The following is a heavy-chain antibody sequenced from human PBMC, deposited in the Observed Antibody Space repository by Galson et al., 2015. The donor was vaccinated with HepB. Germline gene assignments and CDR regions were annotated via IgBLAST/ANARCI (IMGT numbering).Heavy chain of an antibody. D-gene: IGHD3-10*01. CDR2: ISSDGMTI. V-gene: IGHV3-11*01. Sequence: SLRLSCAASGFTFSDYYMSWIRRAPGEGLEWVSYISSDGMTIYYADSLKGRFTISRDNAKNSLYLQMNSLRAEDTAVYYCARGTLHYYASGSFDYWGQGTLVTVSS. CDR3: ARGTLHYYASGSFDY. J-gene: IGHJ4*02. CDR1: GFTFSDYY.